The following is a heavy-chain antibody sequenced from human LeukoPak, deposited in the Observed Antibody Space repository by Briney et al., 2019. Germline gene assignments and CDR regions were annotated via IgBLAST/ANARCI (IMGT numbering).Heavy chain of an antibody. CDR3: VRLGRDGYTYGAAY. CDR1: GYTFDDYG. Sequence: GGSLRLSCAGSGYTFDDYGMRWVRQAPGKGLKWVAGINWNGVSTGYAASVKGRCTISRDNAKNALYLEMNSLRAEDTAFYYCVRLGRDGYTYGAAYWGQGTLVTVSS. V-gene: IGHV3-20*04. J-gene: IGHJ1*01. D-gene: IGHD5-24*01. CDR2: INWNGVST.